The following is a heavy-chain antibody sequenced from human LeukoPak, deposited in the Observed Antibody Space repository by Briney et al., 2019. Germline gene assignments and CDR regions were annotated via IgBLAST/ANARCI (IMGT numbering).Heavy chain of an antibody. D-gene: IGHD3-22*01. CDR3: ARVFLIDYYGMDV. V-gene: IGHV4-59*12. CDR2: IYYSGST. CDR1: GGSISSYY. Sequence: SETLSLTCTVSGGSISSYYWSWIRQPPGKGLEWIGYIYYSGSTYYNPSLKSRVTISVDTSKNQFSLKLSSVTAADTAVYYCARVFLIDYYGMDVWGQGTTVTVSS. J-gene: IGHJ6*02.